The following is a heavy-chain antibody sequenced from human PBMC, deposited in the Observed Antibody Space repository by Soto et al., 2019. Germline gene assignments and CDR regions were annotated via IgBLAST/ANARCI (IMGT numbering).Heavy chain of an antibody. Sequence: LGESLKISCKGSGYSFTSFWIGWVRQMPXKSLEWMGIIYPGDSDTTYSPSFQGPVTISVDKSISTAYLQWGSLKASDTAMYYCARHVYDSNGYSFADYWGQGTLVTVSS. CDR1: GYSFTSFW. D-gene: IGHD3-22*01. V-gene: IGHV5-51*01. CDR2: IYPGDSDT. J-gene: IGHJ4*02. CDR3: ARHVYDSNGYSFADY.